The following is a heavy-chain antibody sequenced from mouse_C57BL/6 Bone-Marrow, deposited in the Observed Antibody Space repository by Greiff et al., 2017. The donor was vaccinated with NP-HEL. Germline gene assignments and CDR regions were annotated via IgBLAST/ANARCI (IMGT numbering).Heavy chain of an antibody. J-gene: IGHJ4*01. CDR1: GFSLTSYG. D-gene: IGHD1-1*01. V-gene: IGHV2-2*01. CDR2: IWSGGST. Sequence: VQRVESGPGLVQPSQSLSITCTVSGFSLTSYGVHWVRQSPGKGLEWLGVIWSGGSTDYNAAFISRLSISKDNSKSQVFFKMNSLQADDTAIYYCASSSYFYYAMDYWGQGTSVTVSS. CDR3: ASSSYFYYAMDY.